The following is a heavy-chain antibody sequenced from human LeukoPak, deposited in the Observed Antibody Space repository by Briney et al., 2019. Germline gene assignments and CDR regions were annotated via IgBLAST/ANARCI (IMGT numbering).Heavy chain of an antibody. Sequence: ASVKVSCKXSGGTFSSYAISWVRQAPGQGLEWMGWISAYNGNTNYAQKLQGRVTMTTDTSTSTAYMELRSLRSDDTAVYYCARDVDAFDIWGQGTMVTVSS. CDR3: ARDVDAFDI. J-gene: IGHJ3*02. V-gene: IGHV1-18*01. CDR2: ISAYNGNT. CDR1: GGTFSSYA.